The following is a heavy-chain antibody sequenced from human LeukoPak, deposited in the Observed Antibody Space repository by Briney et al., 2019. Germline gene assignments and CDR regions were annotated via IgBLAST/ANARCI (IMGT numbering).Heavy chain of an antibody. CDR3: ARVRLYFDNSGYPDY. J-gene: IGHJ4*02. CDR1: GGSISSYY. V-gene: IGHV4-59*08. CDR2: IYYSGST. Sequence: SETLSLTCTVSGGSISSYYWSWIRQPPGKGLERIGYIYYSGSTNYNPSLKSRVTISVDTSKNQFSLKLSSVTAADTAVYYCARVRLYFDNSGYPDYWGQGTRVTVSS. D-gene: IGHD3-22*01.